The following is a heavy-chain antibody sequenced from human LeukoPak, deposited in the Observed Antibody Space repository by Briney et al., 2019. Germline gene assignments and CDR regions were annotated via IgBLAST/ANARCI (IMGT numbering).Heavy chain of an antibody. CDR1: GFTFSSNW. CDR2: INSDGSST. V-gene: IGHV3-74*01. Sequence: PGGSLRLSCAGSGFTFSSNWMHWVRQAPGKGLVWVSRINSDGSSTTYADSVKGRFTISRDNARNSLYLQMNSLRAEDTAVYYCARRFDYWGQGTLVTVSS. CDR3: ARRFDY. J-gene: IGHJ4*02.